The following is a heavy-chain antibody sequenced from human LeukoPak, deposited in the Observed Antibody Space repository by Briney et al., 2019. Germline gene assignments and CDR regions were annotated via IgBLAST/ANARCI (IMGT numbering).Heavy chain of an antibody. V-gene: IGHV4-59*01. CDR2: IYYSGST. Sequence: SETLSLTCTVSGGSISSYYWSWIRQPPGKGLEWIGYIYYSGSTNYNPSLKSRATISVDTSKNQFSLKLSSVTAADTAVYYCARENNYFDYWGQGTLVTVSS. CDR1: GGSISSYY. CDR3: ARENNYFDY. D-gene: IGHD1/OR15-1a*01. J-gene: IGHJ4*02.